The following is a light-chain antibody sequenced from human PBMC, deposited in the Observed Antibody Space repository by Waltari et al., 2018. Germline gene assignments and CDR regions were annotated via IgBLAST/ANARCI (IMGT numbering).Light chain of an antibody. V-gene: IGLV3-19*01. CDR2: GKN. J-gene: IGLJ1*01. CDR3: NSRDSSGNPYV. CDR1: SLRTYY. Sequence: SSELTQDPAVSVALGQTVRITCQGDSLRTYYANWYQQKPGQAPVLVIYGKNNRPAVIPDRLSASSSGNTASLTIAGAQAEDEADYYCNSRDSSGNPYVFGSGTKVTVL.